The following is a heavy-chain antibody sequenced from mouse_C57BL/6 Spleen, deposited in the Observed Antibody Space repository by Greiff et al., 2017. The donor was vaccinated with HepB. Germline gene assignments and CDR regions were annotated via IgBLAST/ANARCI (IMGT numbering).Heavy chain of an antibody. D-gene: IGHD1-1*01. V-gene: IGHV1-64*01. CDR1: GYTFTSYW. CDR3: ARPDYGSSRAWFAY. CDR2: IHPNSGST. J-gene: IGHJ3*01. Sequence: VQLQQPGAELVKPGASVKLSCKASGYTFTSYWMHWVKQRPGQGLEWIGMIHPNSGSTNYNEKFKSKATLTVDKSSSTAYMQLSSLTSEDSAVYYCARPDYGSSRAWFAYWGQGTLVTVSA.